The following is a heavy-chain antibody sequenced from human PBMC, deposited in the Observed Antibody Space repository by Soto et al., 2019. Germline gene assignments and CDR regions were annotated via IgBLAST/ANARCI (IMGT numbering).Heavy chain of an antibody. D-gene: IGHD6-19*01. CDR2: ISAYNGNT. CDR3: ARDLHTSGWYLY. CDR1: GYTCTSYG. Sequence: ASVRVSYSASGYTCTSYGISWVRQAPGQGLEWMGWISAYNGNTNYAQKLQGRVTMTTDTSTSTAYMELRSLRSDDTAVYYWARDLHTSGWYLYWGQGTLVTVSS. V-gene: IGHV1-18*01. J-gene: IGHJ4*02.